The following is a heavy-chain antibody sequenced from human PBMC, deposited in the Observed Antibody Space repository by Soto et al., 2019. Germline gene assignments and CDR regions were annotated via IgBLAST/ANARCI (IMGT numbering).Heavy chain of an antibody. Sequence: QVQLVQSGAEVKKPGSSVKVSSKASGGTFSSYAISWVRQAPGQGLEWMGGIIPIFGTANYAQKFQGRVTITADESTSTAYMELSSLRSEDTAVYYCAREKRGYSGYDTPPRYFDYWGQGTLVTVSS. CDR3: AREKRGYSGYDTPPRYFDY. J-gene: IGHJ4*02. V-gene: IGHV1-69*01. D-gene: IGHD5-12*01. CDR1: GGTFSSYA. CDR2: IIPIFGTA.